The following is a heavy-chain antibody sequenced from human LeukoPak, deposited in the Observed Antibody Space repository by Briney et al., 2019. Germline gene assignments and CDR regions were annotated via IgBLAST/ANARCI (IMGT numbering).Heavy chain of an antibody. CDR1: GFTFSSYG. Sequence: GGSLRLSCAASGFTFSSYGMHWVRQAPGKGLEWVAVIWYDGSNKYYADSVKGRFTISRDNSKNTLYLQMNSLRAEDTAVYYCAKENYSSSSNWFDPWGQGTLVTVSS. D-gene: IGHD6-6*01. J-gene: IGHJ5*02. V-gene: IGHV3-33*06. CDR2: IWYDGSNK. CDR3: AKENYSSSSNWFDP.